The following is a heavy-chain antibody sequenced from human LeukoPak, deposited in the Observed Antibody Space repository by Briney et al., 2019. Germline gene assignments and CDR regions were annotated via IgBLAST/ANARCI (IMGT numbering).Heavy chain of an antibody. J-gene: IGHJ4*02. V-gene: IGHV3-30-3*01. CDR2: ISYDGSNK. CDR3: ARDRTVAGSSAHVLDY. D-gene: IGHD6-19*01. CDR1: GFTFSSYA. Sequence: GRSLRLSCAASGFTFSSYAMHWVRQAPGKGLEWVAVISYDGSNKYYADSVKGRFTISRDNSKNTLYLQMNSLRAEDTAVYYCARDRTVAGSSAHVLDYWGQGTLATVSS.